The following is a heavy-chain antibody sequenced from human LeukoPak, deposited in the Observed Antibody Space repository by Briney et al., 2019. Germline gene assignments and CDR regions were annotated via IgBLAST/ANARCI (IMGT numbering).Heavy chain of an antibody. CDR1: GGSSSSYY. V-gene: IGHV4-59*01. J-gene: IGHJ4*02. CDR2: IYYSGST. D-gene: IGHD5-12*01. CDR3: AGGRWLPLPGY. Sequence: PSVTVSRTCTGSGGSSSSYYWGWIRQPPGQGLEWIGYIYYSGSTNYNPSHKSRVTISVDTSKNQFSLKLSSVTAADTAVYYCAGGRWLPLPGYWGQGTLVSVSS.